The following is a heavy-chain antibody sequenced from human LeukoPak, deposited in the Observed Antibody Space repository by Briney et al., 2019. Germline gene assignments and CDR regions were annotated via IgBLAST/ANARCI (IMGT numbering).Heavy chain of an antibody. J-gene: IGHJ4*02. CDR2: ISYDGSNK. CDR1: GFTFSSYG. Sequence: GRSLRLSCAASGFTFSSYGMHWVRQAPGKGLEWVAVISYDGSNKYYADSVKGRFTISRDNSKNTLYLQMSSLRAEDTAVYYCAKDHSLWFGEQYFDYWGQGTLVTVSS. CDR3: AKDHSLWFGEQYFDY. D-gene: IGHD3-10*01. V-gene: IGHV3-30*18.